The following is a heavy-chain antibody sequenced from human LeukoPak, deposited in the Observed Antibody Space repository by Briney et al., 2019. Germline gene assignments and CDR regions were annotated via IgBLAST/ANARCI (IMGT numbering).Heavy chain of an antibody. CDR2: IYYSGST. CDR1: GASISSSNYY. J-gene: IGHJ5*02. V-gene: IGHV4-39*01. CDR3: ARATVTMDWFDP. D-gene: IGHD4-17*01. Sequence: NPSETLSLTCTVSGASISSSNYYWGWIRQPPGKGLEWIGSIYYSGSTSYNPSLQSRVTISVDTAKNQFSLKLSSVTAADTAVYYCARATVTMDWFDPWGQGTLVTVSS.